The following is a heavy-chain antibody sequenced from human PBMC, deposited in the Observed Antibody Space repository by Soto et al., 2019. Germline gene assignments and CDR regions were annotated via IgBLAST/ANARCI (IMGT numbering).Heavy chain of an antibody. Sequence: QVQLVQSGAEVKKPGSSVKVSCTASGGTFSSYTISWVRQAPGQGLEWMGRIIPILGIANYAQKFQGRVTSTADKSTSTAYRELSSLRSEDTAVYYCANADLVVVPDASNDAFDIWGEGTMVTVSS. D-gene: IGHD2-2*01. CDR3: ANADLVVVPDASNDAFDI. CDR2: IIPILGIA. V-gene: IGHV1-69*02. CDR1: GGTFSSYT. J-gene: IGHJ3*02.